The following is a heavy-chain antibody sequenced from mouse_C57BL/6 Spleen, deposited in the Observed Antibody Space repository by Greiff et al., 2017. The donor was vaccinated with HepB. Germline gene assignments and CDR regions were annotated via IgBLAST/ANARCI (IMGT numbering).Heavy chain of an antibody. Sequence: EVKLMESGGGLVQPGGSLKLSCAASGFTFSDYYMSWVRQTPEKRLEWVAYISNGGGSTYYPDTVKGRFTISRDNAKNTLYLQMSRLKSEDTAMYYCARQGDYYGSSAWFAYWGQGTLVTVSA. CDR3: ARQGDYYGSSAWFAY. J-gene: IGHJ3*01. CDR2: ISNGGGST. V-gene: IGHV5-12*01. CDR1: GFTFSDYY. D-gene: IGHD1-1*01.